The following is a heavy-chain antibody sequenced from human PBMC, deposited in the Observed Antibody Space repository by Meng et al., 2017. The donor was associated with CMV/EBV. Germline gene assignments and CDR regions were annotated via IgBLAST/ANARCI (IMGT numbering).Heavy chain of an antibody. CDR2: IYYSGST. Sequence: SSSYYWGWIRQPPGKGLEWIGSIYYSGSTYYNPSLKSRVTISVDTSKNQFSPKLSSVTAADTAVYYCARHHPRLRYFDWFPNWFDPWGQGTLVTVSS. CDR3: ARHHPRLRYFDWFPNWFDP. V-gene: IGHV4-39*01. J-gene: IGHJ5*02. CDR1: SSSYY. D-gene: IGHD3-9*01.